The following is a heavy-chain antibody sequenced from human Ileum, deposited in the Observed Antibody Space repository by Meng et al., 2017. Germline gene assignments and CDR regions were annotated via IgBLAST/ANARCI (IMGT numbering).Heavy chain of an antibody. CDR1: LDPVIRHFY. J-gene: IGHJ4*02. CDR2: IYLPACP. CDR3: VRHGVKYFDS. D-gene: IGHD2-8*01. Sequence: TLYLSATVALDPVIRHFYWCWFRQHPGEGLECIGHIYLPACPNYDPSLESRVPISGDKSKNQFSLRLTSVTAADTAIFYCVRHGVKYFDSWGQGTLVTVSS. V-gene: IGHV4-4*02.